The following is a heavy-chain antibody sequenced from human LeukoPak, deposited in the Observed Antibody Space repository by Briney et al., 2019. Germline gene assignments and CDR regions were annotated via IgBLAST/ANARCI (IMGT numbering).Heavy chain of an antibody. CDR3: ARGNAGMGYMDV. CDR1: GYTFTGYY. J-gene: IGHJ6*03. Sequence: ASVKVSCKASGYTFTGYYMHWVRQAPGQGLEWMGWMNPNSGNTGYAQKFQGRVTMTRNTSISTAYMELSSLRSEDTAVYYCARGNAGMGYMDVWGKGTTVTISS. D-gene: IGHD5-24*01. CDR2: MNPNSGNT. V-gene: IGHV1-8*02.